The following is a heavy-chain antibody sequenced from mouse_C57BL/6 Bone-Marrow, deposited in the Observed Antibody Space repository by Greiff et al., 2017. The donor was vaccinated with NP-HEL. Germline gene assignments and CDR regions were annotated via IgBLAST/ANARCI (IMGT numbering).Heavy chain of an antibody. D-gene: IGHD2-2*01. Sequence: QVQLQQPGAELVKPGASVKLSCKASGYTFTSYWMQWVKQRPGQGLEWIGEIDPSDGYTNYNEKFKGKATLTVDTSSSTAYMQLSSLTSEDSAVYYCARPSGNDGYAKDYWGQGTSATVTA. CDR3: ARPSGNDGYAKDY. CDR1: GYTFTSYW. CDR2: IDPSDGYT. V-gene: IGHV1-50*01. J-gene: IGHJ4*01.